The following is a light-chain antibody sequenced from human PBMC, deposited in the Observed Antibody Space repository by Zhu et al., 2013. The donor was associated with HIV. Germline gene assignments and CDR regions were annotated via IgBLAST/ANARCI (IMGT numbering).Light chain of an antibody. V-gene: IGLV2-23*02. CDR2: EVT. CDR1: ISDVGSSNP. Sequence: QSALTQPASVSGTIGQSITMSCTGTISDVGSSNPLSWFQQHPGKSPKLMIYEVTKRPSGISDRLSGSKSGNTASLTISGLQAEDEADYYCCSYAGSNIYVFGSGTKVTVL. J-gene: IGLJ1*01. CDR3: CSYAGSNIYV.